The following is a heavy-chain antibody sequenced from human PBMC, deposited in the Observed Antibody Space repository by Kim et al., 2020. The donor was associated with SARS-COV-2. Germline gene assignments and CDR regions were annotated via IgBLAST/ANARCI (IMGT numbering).Heavy chain of an antibody. CDR3: AKDGGSGSWWYFDY. Sequence: ADSGKGRFTISRDNSKNTLYLQMNSLRDEDTAVYYCAKDGGSGSWWYFDYWGQGTLVTVSS. V-gene: IGHV3-23*01. J-gene: IGHJ4*02. D-gene: IGHD3-10*01.